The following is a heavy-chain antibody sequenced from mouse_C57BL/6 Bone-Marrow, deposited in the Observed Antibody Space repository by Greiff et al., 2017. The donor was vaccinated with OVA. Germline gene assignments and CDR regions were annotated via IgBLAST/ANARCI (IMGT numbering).Heavy chain of an antibody. V-gene: IGHV1-69*01. CDR3: SMARLGRFAY. Sequence: QVQLQQPEAELVLPGASVKLSCTASGYTFTSYWMPWVKQRPGKGLEWIGEIDPSDSYTNYNQKFKGKSTLTVDKSSSTAYMQLSSLTSEDSAVYYGSMARLGRFAYWGQGTLVTVSA. CDR1: GYTFTSYW. CDR2: IDPSDSYT. J-gene: IGHJ3*01. D-gene: IGHD3-1*01.